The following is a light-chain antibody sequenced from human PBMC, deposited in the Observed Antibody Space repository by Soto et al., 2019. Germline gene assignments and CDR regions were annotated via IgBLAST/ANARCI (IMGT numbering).Light chain of an antibody. V-gene: IGLV2-14*01. CDR3: SSITRRFAFV. CDR1: RSDVGAYNY. Sequence: QSVLTQPASGSGSPGQSIAISCTGTRSDVGAYNYVSWYQQHPGKAPKLMISEVTNWPSGVSDRFSRSKSGNTASLTISGLQAEDEADYYCSSITRRFAFVLGTGTKVTVL. J-gene: IGLJ1*01. CDR2: EVT.